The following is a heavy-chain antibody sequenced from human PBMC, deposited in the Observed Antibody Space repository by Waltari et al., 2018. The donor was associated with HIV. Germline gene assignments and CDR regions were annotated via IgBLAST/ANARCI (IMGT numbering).Heavy chain of an antibody. V-gene: IGHV4-34*01. D-gene: IGHD4-17*01. Sequence: QVQLQQWGAGLLKPSETLSLTCAVYGGSLSGFYWSWLRQPPGKGLEWIGEISHSGSTDYNPCFKSRVTISIDTFKRQFSLKVTSVTAADTALYYCARGDFADLVDDYGDYVRPHNWFDPWGQGTLVTV. CDR1: GGSLSGFY. CDR2: ISHSGST. CDR3: ARGDFADLVDDYGDYVRPHNWFDP. J-gene: IGHJ5*02.